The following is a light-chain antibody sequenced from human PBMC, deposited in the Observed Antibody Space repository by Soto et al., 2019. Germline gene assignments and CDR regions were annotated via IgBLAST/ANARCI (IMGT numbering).Light chain of an antibody. Sequence: EKVLTQSPGTLSLSPGERAALSCRASQSVGRDYLAWFQQKSGQTPRLVIYGASSRATGIPDRFSGSGSGTDFTLTISRLEHEDFAVYYCQQYAASPITVGQGTRLEIK. CDR2: GAS. V-gene: IGKV3-20*01. CDR1: QSVGRDY. J-gene: IGKJ5*01. CDR3: QQYAASPIT.